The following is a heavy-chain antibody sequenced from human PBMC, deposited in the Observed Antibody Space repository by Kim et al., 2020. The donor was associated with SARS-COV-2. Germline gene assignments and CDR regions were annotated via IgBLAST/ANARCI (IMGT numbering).Heavy chain of an antibody. Sequence: SETLSLTCTVSGGSISSYYWSWIRQPPGKGLECIGYMYYSGSTNYNPSLKSRVTISVDTSKNQFSLKLSSVTAADTAVYYCARVGCSSTSCPDAVDVWGKVTTVTVSS. CDR2: MYYSGST. V-gene: IGHV4-59*01. D-gene: IGHD2-2*01. J-gene: IGHJ6*04. CDR1: GGSISSYY. CDR3: ARVGCSSTSCPDAVDV.